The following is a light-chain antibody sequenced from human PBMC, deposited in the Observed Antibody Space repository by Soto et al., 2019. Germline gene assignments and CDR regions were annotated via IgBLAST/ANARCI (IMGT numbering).Light chain of an antibody. CDR3: SSYTSASTLLYL. V-gene: IGLV2-14*01. J-gene: IGLJ1*01. CDR2: GVT. Sequence: QSALTQPASXXGSXXXXXTISCTGTSSDVGGYNYVSWYQQHPGIAPKLLIYGVTNRPSGVSTRFSGSKSGNTASLTISGLQAEDEADYHCSSYTSASTLLYLFGTGTKVTVL. CDR1: SSDVGGYNY.